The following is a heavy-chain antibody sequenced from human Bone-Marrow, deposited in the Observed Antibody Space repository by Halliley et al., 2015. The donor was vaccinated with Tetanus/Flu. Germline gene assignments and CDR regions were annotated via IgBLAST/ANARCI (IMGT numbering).Heavy chain of an antibody. CDR1: GYSLTTHW. J-gene: IGHJ4*02. V-gene: IGHV5-51*01. CDR3: ARLGGAFDFWSGFHFDS. D-gene: IGHD3-3*01. Sequence: QLVQSGAEVRKPGESLKISCKTSGYSLTTHWIAWVRQMPGKGLEYMGIIYPGVPDTRYRPSFQGQVTISADKSVSTAYLQWRSLKASDTAMYYCARLGGAFDFWSGFHFDSWGQGTLVTVSS. CDR2: IYPGVPDT.